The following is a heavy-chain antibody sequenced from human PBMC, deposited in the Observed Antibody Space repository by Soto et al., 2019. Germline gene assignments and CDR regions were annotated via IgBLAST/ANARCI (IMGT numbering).Heavy chain of an antibody. CDR2: INHSGST. D-gene: IGHD4-17*01. Sequence: QVQLQQWGAGLLKPSETLSLTCAVYGGSFSGYYWSWIRQPPGKGLEWIGEINHSGSTNYNPSLXCXXTLSVDTAKNQFSLKLSSVTAADTAVYYCARGLTVGGQGTLVTVSS. J-gene: IGHJ4*02. CDR3: ARGLTV. CDR1: GGSFSGYY. V-gene: IGHV4-34*01.